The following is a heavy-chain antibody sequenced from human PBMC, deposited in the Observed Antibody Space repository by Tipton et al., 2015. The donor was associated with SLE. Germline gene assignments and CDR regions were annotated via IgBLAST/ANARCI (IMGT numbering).Heavy chain of an antibody. V-gene: IGHV3-33*06. CDR1: GFTFSRYA. D-gene: IGHD3-3*01. Sequence: RSLRLSCAASGFTFSRYAMHWVRQAPGKGLEWVAVIWYDGGSKNYVDSVKGRFTISRDNSKNMLYLQMNSLRAEDTAVYYCAKEKDDFWSGYLDSWGQGTLVTVSS. CDR3: AKEKDDFWSGYLDS. CDR2: IWYDGGSK. J-gene: IGHJ4*02.